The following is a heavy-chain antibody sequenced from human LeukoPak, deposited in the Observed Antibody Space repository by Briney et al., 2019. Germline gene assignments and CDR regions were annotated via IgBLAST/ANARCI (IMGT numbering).Heavy chain of an antibody. CDR1: GFTFSSYA. D-gene: IGHD1-26*01. J-gene: IGHJ6*02. V-gene: IGHV3-30-3*01. Sequence: GRSLRLSCAASGFTFSSYAMHWVRQAPGKGLEWVAVISYDGSNKYYADSVKGRFTISRDNSKNTLYLQMNSLRAEDTAVYYCARVGGEWELGLYSYGMDVWGQGTTVTVSS. CDR3: ARVGGEWELGLYSYGMDV. CDR2: ISYDGSNK.